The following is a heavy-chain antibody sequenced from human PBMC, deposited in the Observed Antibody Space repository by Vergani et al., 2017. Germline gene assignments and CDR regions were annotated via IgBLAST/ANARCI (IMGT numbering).Heavy chain of an antibody. J-gene: IGHJ4*02. CDR2: ISGQNFRT. V-gene: IGHV3-9*01. D-gene: IGHD6-13*01. CDR3: AKDSSSWSIRTYDY. Sequence: EVQLVESGRGLVQPGGSLRVSCAASGFTFTAHGLNWVRQAPGKGLEWVSGISGQNFRTHYADSVKGRFTISRDNAKNSLYLQMNSLRAEDTALYYCAKDSSSWSIRTYDYWGQGTLVTVSS. CDR1: GFTFTAHG.